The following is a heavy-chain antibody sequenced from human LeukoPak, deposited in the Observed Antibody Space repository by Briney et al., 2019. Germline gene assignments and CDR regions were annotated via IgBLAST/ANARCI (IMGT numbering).Heavy chain of an antibody. J-gene: IGHJ4*02. CDR2: IIPIFGTA. D-gene: IGHD6-13*01. CDR1: GGTFSSYA. Sequence: SVTVSCKASGGTFSSYAISWVRQAPGPGLEWMGGIIPIFGTANYAQKFQGRVTITTDESTSTAYMELSSLRSEDTAVYYCARGQSSSGYSSSWYYFDYWGQGTLVTVSS. V-gene: IGHV1-69*05. CDR3: ARGQSSSGYSSSWYYFDY.